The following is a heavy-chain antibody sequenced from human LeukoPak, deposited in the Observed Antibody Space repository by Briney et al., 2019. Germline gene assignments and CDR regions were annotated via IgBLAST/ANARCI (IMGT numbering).Heavy chain of an antibody. CDR3: AKSPGYGDYIGYYFDY. CDR2: IGGSGGNT. V-gene: IGHV3-23*01. Sequence: GGSLRLSCAASGFTFSSYAMSWVRQAPGKGLEWVSAIGGSGGNTYYTDSIKGRFTISRDNSKNTVYLQMNSLRADDTAAYYCAKSPGYGDYIGYYFDYWGQGTLVTVSS. J-gene: IGHJ4*02. D-gene: IGHD4-17*01. CDR1: GFTFSSYA.